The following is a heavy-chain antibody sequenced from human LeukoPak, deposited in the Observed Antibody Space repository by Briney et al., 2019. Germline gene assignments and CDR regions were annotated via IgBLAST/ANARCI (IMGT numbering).Heavy chain of an antibody. J-gene: IGHJ6*02. D-gene: IGHD7-27*01. CDR2: IYHSGST. V-gene: IGHV4-30-2*01. CDR3: ARGAPSGYYYYGMDV. CDR1: GGSISSGGYS. Sequence: SQTLSLTCAVSGGSISSGGYSWSWIRQPPGTGLEWIGYIYHSGSTYYNPSLKSRVTISVDRSKNQFSLKLSSVTAADTAVYYCARGAPSGYYYYGMDVWGQGTTVTVSS.